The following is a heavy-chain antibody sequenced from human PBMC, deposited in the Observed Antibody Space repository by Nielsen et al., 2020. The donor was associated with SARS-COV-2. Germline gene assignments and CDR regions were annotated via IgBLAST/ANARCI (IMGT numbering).Heavy chain of an antibody. D-gene: IGHD3-22*01. J-gene: IGHJ4*02. V-gene: IGHV4-59*01. CDR1: GGSISSYY. CDR2: IYYSGST. CDR3: ARGYYDSSGYYFPFGYYFDY. Sequence: SETLSLTCTVSGGSISSYYWSWIRQPPGKGLEWIGYIYYSGSTNYNPSLKSRVTISVDTSKNQFSLKLSSVTAADTAVYYCARGYYDSSGYYFPFGYYFDYWGQGTLVTVSS.